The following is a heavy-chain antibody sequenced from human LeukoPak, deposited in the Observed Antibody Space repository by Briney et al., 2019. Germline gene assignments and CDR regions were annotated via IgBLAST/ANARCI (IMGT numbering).Heavy chain of an antibody. CDR3: AREYCSSTSCYDY. D-gene: IGHD2-2*01. CDR1: GGSISSYY. J-gene: IGHJ4*02. Sequence: PSETLSLTCTASGGSISSYYRSWVRQPAGKGLEWIGRIYTSGSTNYNPSLKSRVTMSVDTSKNQFSLKLSSVTAADTAVYYCAREYCSSTSCYDYWGQGTLVTVSS. CDR2: IYTSGST. V-gene: IGHV4-4*07.